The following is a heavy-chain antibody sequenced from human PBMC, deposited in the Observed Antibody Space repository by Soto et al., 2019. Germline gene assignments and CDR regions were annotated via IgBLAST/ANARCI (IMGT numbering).Heavy chain of an antibody. CDR3: AIDKLERRTKNAFYI. J-gene: IGHJ3*02. V-gene: IGHV3-21*01. Sequence: EVQLVESGGGLVKPGGSLRRSCAASGFTFSSYSMNWVRQAQGKGLEWVSYISSSSSYIYYADSVKGRFTISRDNAKNSLYLPMNSLRAEDTAVYYCAIDKLERRTKNAFYIWGHGTMVTVS. D-gene: IGHD1-1*01. CDR2: ISSSSSYI. CDR1: GFTFSSYS.